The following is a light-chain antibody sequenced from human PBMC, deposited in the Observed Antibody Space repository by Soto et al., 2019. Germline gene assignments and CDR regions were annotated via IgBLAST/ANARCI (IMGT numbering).Light chain of an antibody. CDR2: EVT. V-gene: IGLV2-8*01. CDR3: TSYAGNNIVV. CDR1: SSDIGGYNY. J-gene: IGLJ2*01. Sequence: QSALTQPPSASGSPGQSVTISCIGTSSDIGGYNYVSWYQQHPGKSPKLMISEVTKRPSGVPDRFSVSKSGNTASLTVSGLQAEDEADYYCTSYAGNNIVVFGGGTKLTVL.